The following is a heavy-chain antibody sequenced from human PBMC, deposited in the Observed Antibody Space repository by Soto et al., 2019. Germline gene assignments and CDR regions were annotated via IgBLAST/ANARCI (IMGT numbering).Heavy chain of an antibody. CDR2: IIPIFGTA. Sequence: ASVKVSCKASGGTFSSYAISWVRQAPGQGLEWMGGIIPIFGTANYAQKFQGRVTITADESTSTAYMELSSLRSEDTAVYYCARVSVAGPAFSWSCFDPWGQGTLVTVSS. V-gene: IGHV1-69*13. CDR3: ARVSVAGPAFSWSCFDP. J-gene: IGHJ5*02. CDR1: GGTFSSYA. D-gene: IGHD6-19*01.